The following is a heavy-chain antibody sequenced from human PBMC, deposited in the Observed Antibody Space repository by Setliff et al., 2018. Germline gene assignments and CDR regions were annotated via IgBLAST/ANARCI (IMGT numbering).Heavy chain of an antibody. CDR3: ARGFTAQPAMLRGNWFDP. CDR1: GGSISSSTNY. V-gene: IGHV4-39*07. J-gene: IGHJ5*02. D-gene: IGHD3-16*01. CDR2: IYDRGST. Sequence: SETLSLTCVVSGGSISSSTNYWGWIRQPPGKGLEWIGNIYDRGSTHYNPSLKSRVTISEDTSKSQSSLKLSSVTAADTAVYYCARGFTAQPAMLRGNWFDPWGRGTLVTVSS.